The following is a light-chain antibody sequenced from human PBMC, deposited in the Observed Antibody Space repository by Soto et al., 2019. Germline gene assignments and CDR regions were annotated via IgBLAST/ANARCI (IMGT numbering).Light chain of an antibody. J-gene: IGKJ3*01. CDR2: GAS. Sequence: EILMTQSPATLSVSPGERATLSCRASQSLNRNLAWYQQKPDQAPRLIIYGASTRASGIPARFSGSGSGTEFTLTISSLQSEDFALYYCQQYNDWPPAFTFGPGTKVDL. CDR3: QQYNDWPPAFT. CDR1: QSLNRN. V-gene: IGKV3D-15*01.